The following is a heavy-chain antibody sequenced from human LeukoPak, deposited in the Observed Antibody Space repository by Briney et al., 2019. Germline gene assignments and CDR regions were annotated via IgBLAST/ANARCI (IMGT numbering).Heavy chain of an antibody. CDR2: INHSGST. J-gene: IGHJ6*03. CDR1: GESFSGYY. V-gene: IGHV4-34*01. D-gene: IGHD4-17*01. Sequence: PSETLSLTCAVYGESFSGYYWSWIRQPPGKGREWIGEINHSGSTNYNPSLKSRVTISVDTSKNQFSLKLSSVTAADTAVYYCARSVRSNYYYYYMDVWGKGTTVTVSS. CDR3: ARSVRSNYYYYYMDV.